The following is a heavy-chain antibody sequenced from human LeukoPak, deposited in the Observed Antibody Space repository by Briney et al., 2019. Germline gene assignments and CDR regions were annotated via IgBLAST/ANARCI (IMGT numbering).Heavy chain of an antibody. Sequence: GGSLRLSCAASGFTFSSYAIHWVRQAPGKGLEWVAVIAYDGGNKYYADSVKGRFTISRDNSKNTLYLQMNSLRAEDTAVYYCAGIWGPSSSWYWGFEYWGQGTLVTVSS. CDR3: AGIWGPSSSWYWGFEY. D-gene: IGHD6-13*01. CDR2: IAYDGGNK. CDR1: GFTFSSYA. V-gene: IGHV3-30-3*01. J-gene: IGHJ4*02.